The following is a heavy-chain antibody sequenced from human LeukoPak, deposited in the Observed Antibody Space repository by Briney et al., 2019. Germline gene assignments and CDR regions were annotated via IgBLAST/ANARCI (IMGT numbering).Heavy chain of an antibody. CDR1: GVSISSNY. V-gene: IGHV4-4*07. J-gene: IGHJ4*02. CDR2: MSSSGVS. Sequence: KASETLSLTCTVSGVSISSNYWNWIRLPAGKGLEWIGRMSSSGVSNYNPSLQSRETISVDKSRNQLSLKLTAVTAADTAVYYCVRGPPSYNWNDGGYFDYWGQGTLATVSS. D-gene: IGHD1-20*01. CDR3: VRGPPSYNWNDGGYFDY.